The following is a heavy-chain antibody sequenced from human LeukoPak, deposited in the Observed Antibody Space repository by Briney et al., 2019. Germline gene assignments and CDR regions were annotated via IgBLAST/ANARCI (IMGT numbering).Heavy chain of an antibody. CDR2: ISTYNGNT. V-gene: IGHV1-18*01. CDR1: GYTFTNYG. CDR3: ARGGERPVPNTEGYFQH. D-gene: IGHD4-11*01. J-gene: IGHJ1*01. Sequence: ASVKVSCKASGYTFTNYGITWVRRAPGQGLEWMGWISTYNGNTNYAQMYQGRVTMTTDTSTRTAYMELSSLTSDDTAVYYCARGGERPVPNTEGYFQHWGQGTLVTVSS.